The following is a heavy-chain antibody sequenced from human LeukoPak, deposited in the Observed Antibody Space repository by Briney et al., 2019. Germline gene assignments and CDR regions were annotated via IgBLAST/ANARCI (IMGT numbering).Heavy chain of an antibody. V-gene: IGHV3-33*06. CDR2: IWYDGSNK. J-gene: IGHJ4*02. D-gene: IGHD5-12*01. Sequence: PGGSLRLSCAASGFTFSSYGMHWVRQAPGKGLGWVAVIWYDGSNKYYADSVKGRFTISRDNSKNTLYLQMNSLRAEDTAVYYCAKEGSGSIDYWGQGTLVTVSS. CDR1: GFTFSSYG. CDR3: AKEGSGSIDY.